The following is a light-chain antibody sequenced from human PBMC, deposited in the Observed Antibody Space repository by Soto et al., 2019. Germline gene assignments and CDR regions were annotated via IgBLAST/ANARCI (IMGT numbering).Light chain of an antibody. CDR3: QEYDNWPPWT. V-gene: IGKV3-15*01. CDR2: GAS. CDR1: QSVSTRS. J-gene: IGKJ1*01. Sequence: ESVLTQSPGTLSLSPGERATLSCRASQSVSTRSLAWYQQKPGQAPRLLIYGASTRATDVPARFSGSGSGTEFTLTISGLQSEDFAVYYCQEYDNWPPWTFGQGTKVDIK.